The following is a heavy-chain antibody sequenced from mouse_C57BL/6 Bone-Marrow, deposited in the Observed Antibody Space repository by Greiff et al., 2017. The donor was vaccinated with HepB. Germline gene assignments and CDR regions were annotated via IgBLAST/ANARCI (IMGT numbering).Heavy chain of an antibody. Sequence: VKLVESDAELVKPGASVKISCKVSGYTFTDHTIHWMKQRPEQGLEWIGYIYPRDGSTKYNEKFKGKATLTADKSSSTAYMQLNSLTSEDSAVYFCAITTVDSYWYFDVWGTGTTVTVSS. D-gene: IGHD1-1*01. J-gene: IGHJ1*03. CDR1: GYTFTDHT. CDR2: IYPRDGST. CDR3: AITTVDSYWYFDV. V-gene: IGHV1-78*01.